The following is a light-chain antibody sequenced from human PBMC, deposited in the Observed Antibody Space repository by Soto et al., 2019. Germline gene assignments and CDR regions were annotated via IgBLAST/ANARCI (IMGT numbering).Light chain of an antibody. CDR1: QSISSK. CDR3: QQYDNWPLT. V-gene: IGKV3D-15*01. Sequence: IRMTQSPAILSVSPGEGATLSCRASQSISSKLAWYQQKPGQTPSLLIYGTSTRATGIPARFSGSGSGTEFTLTISSLQSEDFAVYYCQQYDNWPLTFGQGTKV. CDR2: GTS. J-gene: IGKJ1*01.